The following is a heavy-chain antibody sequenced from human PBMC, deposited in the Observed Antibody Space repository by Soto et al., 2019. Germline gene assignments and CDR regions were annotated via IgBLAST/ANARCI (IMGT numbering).Heavy chain of an antibody. CDR2: IYYSGST. Sequence: QLQLQESGPGLVKPSETLSLTCTVSGGSISSSSYYWGWIRQPPGKGLEWIGSIYYSGSTYYNPSLKRRLTXSXDXXKNQFSLQLSSVTAADTAVYYCARHQSHSSSYVDPWGQGTLVTVSS. V-gene: IGHV4-39*01. CDR3: ARHQSHSSSYVDP. CDR1: GGSISSSSYY. J-gene: IGHJ5*02. D-gene: IGHD6-13*01.